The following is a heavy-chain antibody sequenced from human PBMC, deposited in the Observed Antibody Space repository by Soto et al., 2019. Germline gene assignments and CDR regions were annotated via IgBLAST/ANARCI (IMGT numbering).Heavy chain of an antibody. CDR3: VKDGSSGWPYYYGLDV. CDR1: GFTVSSYG. Sequence: SLRLSSPASGFTVSSYGIHWVRQSPGKGLELVAVISYYVRNKYYAYSVQGLFTISRDNSKNPLYLQMSSLRAEDTAVYYCVKDGSSGWPYYYGLDVWGQGTTVTVSS. CDR2: ISYYVRNK. D-gene: IGHD6-19*01. V-gene: IGHV3-30*18. J-gene: IGHJ6*02.